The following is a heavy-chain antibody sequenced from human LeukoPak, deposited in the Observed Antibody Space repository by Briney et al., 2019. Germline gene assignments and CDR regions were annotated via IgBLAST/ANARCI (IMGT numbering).Heavy chain of an antibody. D-gene: IGHD2-15*01. Sequence: GGSLRLSCAASGFTFSSYAMSWVRQAPGKGLEWVSDISGSGGITHYVDTVKGRFTISRDNSRNTLYLHMNSLRGEDTAVYYCARSGYCSGGRCYERRRFEYWGQGILVSVSS. V-gene: IGHV3-23*01. CDR2: ISGSGGIT. CDR1: GFTFSSYA. CDR3: ARSGYCSGGRCYERRRFEY. J-gene: IGHJ4*02.